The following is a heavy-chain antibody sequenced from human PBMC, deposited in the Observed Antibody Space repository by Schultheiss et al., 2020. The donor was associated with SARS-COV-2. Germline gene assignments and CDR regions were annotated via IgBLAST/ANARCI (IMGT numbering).Heavy chain of an antibody. J-gene: IGHJ6*03. Sequence: SETLSLTCAVYGGSFSGYYWSWIRQPPGKGLEWIGSIYYSGSTNYNPSLKSRVTISVDTSKNQFSLKLSSVTAADTAVYYCARGQGDCSSTSCYYYYYMDVWGKGTTVTVSS. D-gene: IGHD2-2*01. CDR1: GGSFSGYY. CDR3: ARGQGDCSSTSCYYYYYMDV. CDR2: IYYSGST. V-gene: IGHV4-34*01.